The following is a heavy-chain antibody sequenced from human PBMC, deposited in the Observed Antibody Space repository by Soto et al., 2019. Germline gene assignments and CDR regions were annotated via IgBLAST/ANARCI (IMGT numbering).Heavy chain of an antibody. J-gene: IGHJ5*02. D-gene: IGHD2-15*01. CDR2: INPNSGGT. CDR1: GYTFTCYY. CDR3: ARAGAVAALDISFTGNWFDP. V-gene: IGHV1-2*04. Sequence: GASVKVSCKASGYTFTCYYIHWVRQAPGQGLEWLGWINPNSGGTNYAQKFQGWVTMTRDTSISTIYLELSRLRSDDTAVYYCARAGAVAALDISFTGNWFDPWGQGTLVTVSS.